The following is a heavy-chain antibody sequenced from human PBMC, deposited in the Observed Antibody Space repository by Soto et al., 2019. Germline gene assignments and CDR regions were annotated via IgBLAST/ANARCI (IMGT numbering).Heavy chain of an antibody. CDR3: ATLSNDFWSGPNNWFDP. CDR1: GYTLTELS. J-gene: IGHJ5*02. V-gene: IGHV1-24*01. Sequence: ASVEVSCKVSGYTLTELSMHWVRQAPGKGLEWMGGFDPEDGETIYAQKSQGRVTMTEDTSTDTAYMELSSLRSEDTAVYYCATLSNDFWSGPNNWFDPWGQGTLVTVSS. CDR2: FDPEDGET. D-gene: IGHD3-3*01.